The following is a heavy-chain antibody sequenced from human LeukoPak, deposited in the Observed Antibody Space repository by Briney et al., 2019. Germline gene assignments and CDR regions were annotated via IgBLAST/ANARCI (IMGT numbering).Heavy chain of an antibody. V-gene: IGHV4-31*03. J-gene: IGHJ5*02. D-gene: IGHD4-11*01. CDR2: IYYSGST. Sequence: SETLSLTCTVSGGSISSGGYYWSWIRQHPGKGLEWIGHIYYSGSTYYNPSLKSRVTISVDTSKNQFSLKLSSVTAADTAVYYCARYMTTVTTSWFDPWGQGTLVTVSS. CDR1: GGSISSGGYY. CDR3: ARYMTTVTTSWFDP.